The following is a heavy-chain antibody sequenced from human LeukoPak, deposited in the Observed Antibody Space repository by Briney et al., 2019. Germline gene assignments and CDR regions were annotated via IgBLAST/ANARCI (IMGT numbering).Heavy chain of an antibody. V-gene: IGHV1-69*05. CDR3: ARDGDCSGGSCNELRPAYY. CDR1: GGTFSSYA. D-gene: IGHD2-15*01. CDR2: IIPIFGTA. Sequence: SVKVSCKASGGTFSSYAISWVRQAPGQGLEWMGRIIPIFGTANYAQKFQGRVTITTDESTSTAYMELSSLRSEDTAVYYCARDGDCSGGSCNELRPAYYWGQGTLVTVSS. J-gene: IGHJ4*02.